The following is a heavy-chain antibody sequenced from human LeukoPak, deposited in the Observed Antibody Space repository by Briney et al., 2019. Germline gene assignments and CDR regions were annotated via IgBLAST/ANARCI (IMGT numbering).Heavy chain of an antibody. J-gene: IGHJ3*02. CDR2: ISSLSGTI. V-gene: IGHV3-48*01. CDR1: GFTFSSYS. Sequence: GGSLRLSCAASGFTFSSYSMNWVRQAPGEGLEWVSYISSLSGTIYYADSVKGRFTISRDNAKNSVYLQMDSLRAEDTAVYYCARIQTYYYDSSGYYFDAFDIWGQGTMVTVSS. CDR3: ARIQTYYYDSSGYYFDAFDI. D-gene: IGHD3-22*01.